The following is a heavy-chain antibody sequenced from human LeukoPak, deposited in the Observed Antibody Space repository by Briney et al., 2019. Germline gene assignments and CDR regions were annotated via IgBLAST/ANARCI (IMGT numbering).Heavy chain of an antibody. D-gene: IGHD5-12*01. CDR3: AKGGVYSGYDLSFEY. Sequence: GGSLRLSCAVSGFTVSSNYISWVRQAPGKGLEWVSSIRGRGNYVYYADSVKGRFTISRDNSKNTLYLQMNSLRADDTAVYYCAKGGVYSGYDLSFEYWGQGALVTVSS. J-gene: IGHJ4*02. CDR2: IRGRGNYV. V-gene: IGHV3-23*01. CDR1: GFTVSSNY.